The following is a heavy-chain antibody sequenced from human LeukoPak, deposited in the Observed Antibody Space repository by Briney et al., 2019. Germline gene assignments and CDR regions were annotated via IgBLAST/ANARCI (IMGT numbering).Heavy chain of an antibody. D-gene: IGHD3-22*01. J-gene: IGHJ3*02. CDR2: IYYSGST. V-gene: IGHV4-59*01. Sequence: SETLSLTCAVYGGSFSGYYWSWIRQPPGKGLEWIGYIYYSGSTNYNPSLKSRVTISVDTSKNQFSLKLSSVTAADTAVYYCARESITMIVGAFDIWGQGTMVTVSS. CDR3: ARESITMIVGAFDI. CDR1: GGSFSGYY.